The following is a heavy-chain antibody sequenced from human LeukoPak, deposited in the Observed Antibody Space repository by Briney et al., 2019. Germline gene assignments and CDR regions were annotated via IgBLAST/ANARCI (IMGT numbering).Heavy chain of an antibody. V-gene: IGHV4-34*01. J-gene: IGHJ4*02. D-gene: IGHD6-13*01. Sequence: PSETLSLTCAVYGGSFSGYYWSWIRQPPGKGLEWIGEINHSGSTNYNPSLKSRVTISVDTSKNQFSLKLNSVTAADTAVYYCGRGGYSSSRYTDYWGQGTLVTVSS. CDR1: GGSFSGYY. CDR3: GRGGYSSSRYTDY. CDR2: INHSGST.